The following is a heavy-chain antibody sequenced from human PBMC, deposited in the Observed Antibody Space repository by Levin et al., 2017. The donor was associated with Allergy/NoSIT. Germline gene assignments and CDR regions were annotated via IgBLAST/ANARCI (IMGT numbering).Heavy chain of an antibody. J-gene: IGHJ1*01. V-gene: IGHV3-66*01. Sequence: CAGSGFIVSNNFMSWVRQAPGKGLEWVSIIYSRGNAFYADSVKGRFTVSRDESQNTLFLQMNSLRVEDTATYYCARDTQHWGQGTRVTVSS. CDR2: IYSRGNA. CDR1: GFIVSNNF. CDR3: ARDTQH.